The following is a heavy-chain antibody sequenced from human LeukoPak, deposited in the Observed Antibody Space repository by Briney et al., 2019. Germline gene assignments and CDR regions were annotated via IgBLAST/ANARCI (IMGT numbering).Heavy chain of an antibody. D-gene: IGHD5-24*01. J-gene: IGHJ4*02. CDR2: ISYDGRNK. CDR3: ARDPDGYNFFDS. Sequence: QPGRSLRPSCPASGFTFTGYSTHWVRQAPGKWLQWVAVISYDGRNKYYVDSVKGRFTISRDNSKNTLYLEMNSLRPEDTAMYYCARDPDGYNFFDSWGQGALVTVSS. V-gene: IGHV3-30*04. CDR1: GFTFTGYS.